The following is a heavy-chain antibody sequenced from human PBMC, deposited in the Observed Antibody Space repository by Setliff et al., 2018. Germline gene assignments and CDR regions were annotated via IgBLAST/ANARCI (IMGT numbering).Heavy chain of an antibody. CDR1: GGSFSNYY. CDR2: INHSGST. Sequence: SETLSLTCTVYGGSFSNYYWSWIRQPPGKGLEWIGEINHSGSTNYNSSLTSRVTISVDTSKNQFSLKLSSVTAADTAVYYCARQRRIWNDLDYFDYWGQGTLVTVSS. D-gene: IGHD1-1*01. V-gene: IGHV4-34*01. J-gene: IGHJ4*02. CDR3: ARQRRIWNDLDYFDY.